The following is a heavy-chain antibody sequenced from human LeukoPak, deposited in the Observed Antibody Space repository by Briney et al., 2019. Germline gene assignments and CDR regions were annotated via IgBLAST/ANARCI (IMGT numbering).Heavy chain of an antibody. D-gene: IGHD3-16*01. CDR1: GGSISSYY. J-gene: IGHJ4*02. CDR2: IYYSGST. V-gene: IGHV4-59*08. Sequence: SETLSLTCTVSGGSISSYYWSWIRQPPGKGLEWIGYIYYSGSTNYNPSLKSRVTISVDTSKNQFSLKLSSVTAADTAVYYCARHHSNWGSYFFDYWGQGTLVTVSS. CDR3: ARHHSNWGSYFFDY.